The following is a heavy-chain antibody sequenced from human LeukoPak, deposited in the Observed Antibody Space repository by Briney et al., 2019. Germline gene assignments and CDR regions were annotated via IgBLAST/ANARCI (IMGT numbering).Heavy chain of an antibody. Sequence: VKPSETLSLTCTVSGDSISPYYWGWIRQPPGKGLEWIGYIYYSGDTTYNPSLKSRVTMSVDTSKNQFSLKLSSVTAADTAAYYCARDKQPGDYWGQGALVTVSS. CDR2: IYYSGDT. CDR3: ARDKQPGDY. J-gene: IGHJ4*02. CDR1: GDSISPYY. V-gene: IGHV4-59*01. D-gene: IGHD1-1*01.